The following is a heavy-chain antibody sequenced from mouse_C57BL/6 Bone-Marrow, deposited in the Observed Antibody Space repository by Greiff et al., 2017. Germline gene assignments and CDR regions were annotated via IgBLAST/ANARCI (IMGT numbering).Heavy chain of an antibody. CDR1: GYTFTDYY. V-gene: IGHV1-26*01. J-gene: IGHJ2*01. D-gene: IGHD2-1*01. Sequence: EVQLQQSGPELVKPGASVKISCKASGYTFTDYYMNWVKQSHGKSLEWIGDINPNNGGTSYNQKFKGKATLTVDKSSSTAYMELRSLTSEDSAVYYCARYVYSRNYFDYWGQGTTLTVSS. CDR3: ARYVYSRNYFDY. CDR2: INPNNGGT.